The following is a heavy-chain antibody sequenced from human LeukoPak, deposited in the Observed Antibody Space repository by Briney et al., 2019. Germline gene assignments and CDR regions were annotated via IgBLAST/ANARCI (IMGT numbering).Heavy chain of an antibody. D-gene: IGHD2-8*01. Sequence: ASLKLSCTASGYTFTGYYMHWVRQAPGQGLRWMGWINAGNGSTTYSQAFQGRVTITSDTSASTAYMELSSLRSEDMAVYYCAREAGYCTNGVCYRYYYYMDVWGKGTTVTVSS. V-gene: IGHV1-3*03. CDR1: GYTFTGYY. J-gene: IGHJ6*03. CDR3: AREAGYCTNGVCYRYYYYMDV. CDR2: INAGNGST.